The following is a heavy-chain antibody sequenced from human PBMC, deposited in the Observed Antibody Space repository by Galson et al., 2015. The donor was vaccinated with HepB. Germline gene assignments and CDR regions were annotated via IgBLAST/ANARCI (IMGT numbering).Heavy chain of an antibody. CDR1: GYSFTSYW. CDR2: IDPSDSYT. CDR3: ARHGRTFSSPVPFDY. J-gene: IGHJ4*02. D-gene: IGHD6-13*01. Sequence: QSGAEVKKPGESLRISCKGSGYSFTSYWISWVRQIPGKGLVWMGRIDPSDSYTNYSPSFQGHVTISADKPISTAYLQWSSLKASDTAMYYCARHGRTFSSPVPFDYWGQGTLVTVSS. V-gene: IGHV5-10-1*01.